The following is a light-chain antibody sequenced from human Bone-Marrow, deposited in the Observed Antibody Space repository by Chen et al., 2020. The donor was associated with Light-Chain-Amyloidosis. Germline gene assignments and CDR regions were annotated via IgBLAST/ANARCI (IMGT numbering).Light chain of an antibody. J-gene: IGKJ2*01. CDR1: QNVGSS. CDR2: GAS. V-gene: IGKV3D-15*01. Sequence: EVVMMQSPATLSLSPGESATLSCRASQNVGSSLAWYQQKPGQAPRLLIHGASTRATDIPARFSGSGSGTEFIFSISGLQSDDFAVYYCHQYNNWPYTFGQGTKLEIK. CDR3: HQYNNWPYT.